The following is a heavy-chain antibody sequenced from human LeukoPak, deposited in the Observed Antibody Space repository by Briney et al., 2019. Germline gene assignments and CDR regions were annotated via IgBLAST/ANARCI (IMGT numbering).Heavy chain of an antibody. Sequence: PSETLSLTCAVSGGSMSSYYWSWMRQPPGKGLEWIGYIFYSGGTNSNPSLKSRLTISVDTSKNQFSLKLSSVTAAGTAVYYCARQDYSYGYPIDYWGQGTLVTVSS. CDR3: ARQDYSYGYPIDY. CDR2: IFYSGGT. D-gene: IGHD5-18*01. J-gene: IGHJ4*02. V-gene: IGHV4-59*01. CDR1: GGSMSSYY.